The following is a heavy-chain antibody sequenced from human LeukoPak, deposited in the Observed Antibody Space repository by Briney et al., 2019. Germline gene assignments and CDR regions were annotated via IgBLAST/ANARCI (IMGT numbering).Heavy chain of an antibody. V-gene: IGHV3-23*01. D-gene: IGHD4-23*01. J-gene: IGHJ4*02. CDR3: AKDPSYGGNPYYFDY. Sequence: GGSLRLSCAASGFPFSSFAMSWVRQAPGKGLEWVSTISGGGDNTYFADSVKGRFTISRDNSKNTLFLQMVSLRAEDTAVYYCAKDPSYGGNPYYFDYWGQGTLVTVSS. CDR2: ISGGGDNT. CDR1: GFPFSSFA.